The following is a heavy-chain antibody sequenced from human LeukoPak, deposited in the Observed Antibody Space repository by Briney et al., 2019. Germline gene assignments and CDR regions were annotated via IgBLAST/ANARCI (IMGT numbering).Heavy chain of an antibody. J-gene: IGHJ6*02. CDR3: ARDVRIAAAGTLMTYYYYYGMDV. D-gene: IGHD6-13*01. Sequence: PGGSLRLSCATSGFTFSSSAMSWVRQAPGKGLEWVSLISGSGDNTYYEESVKGRFTVSRDNSKNTLSLQMNSLRAEDTAVYYCARDVRIAAAGTLMTYYYYYGMDVWGQGTTVTVSS. CDR1: GFTFSSSA. CDR2: ISGSGDNT. V-gene: IGHV3-23*01.